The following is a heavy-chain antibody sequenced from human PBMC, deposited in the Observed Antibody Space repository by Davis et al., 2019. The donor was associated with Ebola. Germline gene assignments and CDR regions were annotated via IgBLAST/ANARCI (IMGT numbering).Heavy chain of an antibody. J-gene: IGHJ4*02. V-gene: IGHV3-7*01. Sequence: GGSLRLSCSASGFTFRNYYMTWVRQPPGKGLEWVANIDEDGSERYYVDSLKGRFTISRDNAKNSLYLQINSLRDEDTAVYYCATDDYGNFDYWSQGTLVTVSS. CDR3: ATDDYGNFDY. CDR1: GFTFRNYY. D-gene: IGHD4-17*01. CDR2: IDEDGSER.